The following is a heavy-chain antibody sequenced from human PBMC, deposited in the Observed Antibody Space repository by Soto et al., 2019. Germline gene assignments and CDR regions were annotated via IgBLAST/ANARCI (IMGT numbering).Heavy chain of an antibody. D-gene: IGHD2-2*01. CDR1: GFTFSSYG. V-gene: IGHV3-30*18. Sequence: QVQLVESGGGVVQPGRSLRLSCAASGFTFSSYGMHWVRQAPGKGLEWVAVISYDGSNKYYADSVKGRFTISRDNSKNTLYLQMNSLRAEDTAVYYCAKGNGSSTSCELDYYYYGMDVWGQGTTVTVSS. CDR2: ISYDGSNK. J-gene: IGHJ6*02. CDR3: AKGNGSSTSCELDYYYYGMDV.